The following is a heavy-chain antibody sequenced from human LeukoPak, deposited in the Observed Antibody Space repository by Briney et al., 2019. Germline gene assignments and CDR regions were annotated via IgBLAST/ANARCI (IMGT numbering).Heavy chain of an antibody. CDR1: GYTFTGYY. CDR3: ARGFRYNWNYDYYYGMDV. Sequence: KPGASAKVSCKASGYTFTGYYMHWVRQAPGQGLEWMGWINPNSGGTNYAQKFQGRVTMTRDTSISTAYMELSRLRSDDTAVYYCARGFRYNWNYDYYYGMDVWGQGTTVTVSS. J-gene: IGHJ6*02. V-gene: IGHV1-2*02. D-gene: IGHD1-20*01. CDR2: INPNSGGT.